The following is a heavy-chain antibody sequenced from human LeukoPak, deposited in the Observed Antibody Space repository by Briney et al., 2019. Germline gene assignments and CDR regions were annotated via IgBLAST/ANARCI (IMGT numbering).Heavy chain of an antibody. Sequence: SEPLSLTCTVPGGPISSGSYYWSWIWPPAGKGLEWIGRIYPRGSTNYHPSLKSRVTISVDTSRNQFSLKLSSVTAADTAVYFCARGLSGSFQYYFDYWGQGTLVTVSS. CDR1: GGPISSGSYY. V-gene: IGHV4-61*02. J-gene: IGHJ4*02. D-gene: IGHD1-26*01. CDR3: ARGLSGSFQYYFDY. CDR2: IYPRGST.